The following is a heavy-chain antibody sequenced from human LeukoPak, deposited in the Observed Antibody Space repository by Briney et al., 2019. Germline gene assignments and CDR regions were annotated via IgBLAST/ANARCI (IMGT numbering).Heavy chain of an antibody. D-gene: IGHD2-2*01. J-gene: IGHJ6*02. CDR3: AKDPGSSTIRGYYYGMDV. CDR1: GFTFSSYA. CDR2: ISGSGGST. Sequence: PGGSLRLSCAASGFTFSSYAMSWVRQAPGKGLEWVSAISGSGGSTYYADSVKGRFTISRDNSKNTLYLQMNSLRAEDTAVYYCAKDPGSSTIRGYYYGMDVWGQGTTVTVSS. V-gene: IGHV3-23*01.